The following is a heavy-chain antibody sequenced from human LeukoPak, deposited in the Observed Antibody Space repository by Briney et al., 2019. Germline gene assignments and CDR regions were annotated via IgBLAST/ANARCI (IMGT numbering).Heavy chain of an antibody. CDR1: GVTSGFTFSSRW. D-gene: IGHD2-8*01. J-gene: IGHJ4*02. Sequence: GGSLRLSCAVSGVTSGFTFSSRWMHWVRQAPGKGLEWVSVTKNDGSSTNYADSVRGRFTVSRDNAQNTVYLGMNSLRVEDTAIYYCHPLAYASKWGQGTLVTVSS. V-gene: IGHV3-74*01. CDR3: HPLAYASK. CDR2: TKNDGSST.